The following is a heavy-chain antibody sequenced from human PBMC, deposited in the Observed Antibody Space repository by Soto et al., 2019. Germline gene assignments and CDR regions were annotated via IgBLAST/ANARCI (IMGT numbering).Heavy chain of an antibody. CDR2: IYHSGST. CDR1: GGSISSRNW. CDR3: ARDLWCYYGTDCNPLDV. V-gene: IGHV4-4*02. Sequence: TLSLTCAVSGGSISSRNWGSWVREPPGKGLEWIGEIYHSGSTNYNPSLKSRVTISVDKSKNQCSLKLSAVTAADTAVYYCARDLWCYYGTDCNPLDVSAQGTTVTVSS. D-gene: IGHD2-21*02. J-gene: IGHJ6*02.